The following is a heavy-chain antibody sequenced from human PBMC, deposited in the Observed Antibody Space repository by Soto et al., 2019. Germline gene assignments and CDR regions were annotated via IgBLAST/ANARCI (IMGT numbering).Heavy chain of an antibody. CDR2: INAGNGDI. Sequence: ASVKVSCKASGYTLSNYAMHWVRQAPGQRLEWMGWINAGNGDIKYSQKFQGRVTMTRNTSISTAYMELSSLRSEDTAVYYCASSHYDFWSGPPGFDPWGQGTLVTVSS. CDR3: ASSHYDFWSGPPGFDP. CDR1: GYTLSNYA. D-gene: IGHD3-3*01. V-gene: IGHV1-3*01. J-gene: IGHJ5*02.